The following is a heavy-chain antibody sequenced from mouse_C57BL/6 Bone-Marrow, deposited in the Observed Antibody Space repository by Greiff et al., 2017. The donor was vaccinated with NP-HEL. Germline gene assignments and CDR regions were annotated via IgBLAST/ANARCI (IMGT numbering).Heavy chain of an antibody. CDR2: INPNNGGT. Sequence: EVKLQESGPELVKPGASVKISCKASGYTFTDYYMNWVKQSHGKSLEWIGDINPNNGGTSYNQKFKGKATLTVDKSSSTAYMELRSLTSEDSAVYYCARGGDYDYWYFDVWGTGTTVTVSS. J-gene: IGHJ1*03. CDR1: GYTFTDYY. V-gene: IGHV1-26*01. CDR3: ARGGDYDYWYFDV. D-gene: IGHD2-4*01.